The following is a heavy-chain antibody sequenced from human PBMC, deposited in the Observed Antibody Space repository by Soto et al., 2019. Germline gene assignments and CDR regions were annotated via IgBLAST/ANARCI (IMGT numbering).Heavy chain of an antibody. D-gene: IGHD1-26*01. CDR3: ASMGVGAFDY. V-gene: IGHV1-69*02. Sequence: QVQLVQSGAEVKKPGSSVKVSCKASGGTFSSYTISWVRQAPGQGLEWMGRIIPILGIATYAKKFQGRVTITADKSTTPAYMELSSLRAEDTAGYYGASMGVGAFDYWGQGPLVTVSS. CDR2: IIPILGIA. J-gene: IGHJ4*02. CDR1: GGTFSSYT.